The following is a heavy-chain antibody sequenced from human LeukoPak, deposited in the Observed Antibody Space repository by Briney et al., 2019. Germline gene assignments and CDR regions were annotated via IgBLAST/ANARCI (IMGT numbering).Heavy chain of an antibody. CDR3: ARARGYGYGITPNYFDY. CDR1: GYTFTGYY. V-gene: IGHV1-2*04. D-gene: IGHD5-18*01. J-gene: IGHJ4*02. Sequence: ASVKVSCTASGYTFTGYYMHWVRQAPGQGLEWMGWINPNSGGTNYAQKFQGWVTMTRDTSISTAYMELSRLRSDDTAVYYCARARGYGYGITPNYFDYWGQGTLVTVSS. CDR2: INPNSGGT.